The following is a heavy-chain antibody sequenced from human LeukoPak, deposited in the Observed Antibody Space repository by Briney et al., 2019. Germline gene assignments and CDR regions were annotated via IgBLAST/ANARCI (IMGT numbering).Heavy chain of an antibody. CDR3: ARIKGRRGRHGFDP. CDR2: MNPNSGNT. J-gene: IGHJ5*02. Sequence: GASVKVSCKASGYTFTSYDINWVRQATGQGLEWMGWMNPNSGNTGYAQKFQGRVTMTRNTSISTAYMELSSLRSEDTAVYYCARIKGRRGRHGFDPWGQGTLVTASS. V-gene: IGHV1-8*01. CDR1: GYTFTSYD. D-gene: IGHD1-26*01.